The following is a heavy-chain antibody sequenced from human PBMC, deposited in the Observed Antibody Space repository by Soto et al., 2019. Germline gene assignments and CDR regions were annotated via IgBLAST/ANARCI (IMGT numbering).Heavy chain of an antibody. J-gene: IGHJ4*02. V-gene: IGHV1-18*01. D-gene: IGHD6-13*01. CDR3: VRDGGRAAAGTSCDY. Sequence: ASVKVSCKTAGYTFTSYGISWVRQAPGQGLEWMGWINAYNAYTTYAQKLQGRVTMTTDTSTSTAYMVLRSLRSDDTAVYYCVRDGGRAAAGTSCDYWGQGTRVTVSS. CDR1: GYTFTSYG. CDR2: INAYNAYT.